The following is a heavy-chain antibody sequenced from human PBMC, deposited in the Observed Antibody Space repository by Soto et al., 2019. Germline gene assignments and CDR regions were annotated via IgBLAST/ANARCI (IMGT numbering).Heavy chain of an antibody. J-gene: IGHJ4*02. CDR2: ISYDGSNK. CDR3: ARAPDGYDSSGYSFDY. D-gene: IGHD3-22*01. Sequence: QVQLVESGGGVVQPGRSLRLSCAASGFTFSSYAMHWVRQAPGKGLEWVAVISYDGSNKYYADSVKGRLPISRDNSKNTLYLQMNSLRAADTAVYYCARAPDGYDSSGYSFDYWGQGTLVTVSS. CDR1: GFTFSSYA. V-gene: IGHV3-30-3*01.